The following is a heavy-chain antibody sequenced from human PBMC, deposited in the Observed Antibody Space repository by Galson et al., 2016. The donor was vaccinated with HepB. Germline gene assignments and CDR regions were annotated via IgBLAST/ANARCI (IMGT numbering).Heavy chain of an antibody. CDR3: ARDRGLLTFGGVAD. Sequence: SVKVSCKASGYTFTGYALHWVRQAPGQRLEWMGWINGGNGHTKYSQKFHGRVTITSDTSASTAYMELSSLTSADTAVYYCARDRGLLTFGGVADWGQGTLVTVSS. CDR1: GYTFTGYA. V-gene: IGHV1-3*01. CDR2: INGGNGHT. D-gene: IGHD3-16*01. J-gene: IGHJ4*02.